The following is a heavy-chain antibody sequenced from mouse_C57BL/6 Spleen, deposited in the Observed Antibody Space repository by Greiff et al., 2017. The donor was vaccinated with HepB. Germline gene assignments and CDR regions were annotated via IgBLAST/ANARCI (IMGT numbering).Heavy chain of an antibody. CDR3: ARHGFITTVVAPHWYFDV. D-gene: IGHD1-1*01. J-gene: IGHJ1*03. CDR1: GFTFSSYT. CDR2: ISGGGGNT. V-gene: IGHV5-9*01. Sequence: EVKVVESGGGLVKPGGSLKLSCAASGFTFSSYTMSWVRQTPEKRLEWVATISGGGGNTYYPDSVKGRFTISRDNAKNTLYLQMSSLRSEDTALYYCARHGFITTVVAPHWYFDVWGTGTTVTVSS.